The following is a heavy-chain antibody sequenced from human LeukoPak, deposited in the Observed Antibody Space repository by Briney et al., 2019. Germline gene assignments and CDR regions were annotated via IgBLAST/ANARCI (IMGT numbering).Heavy chain of an antibody. CDR2: IYYSGST. CDR3: ARGMRAAAAGYFDY. D-gene: IGHD6-13*01. CDR1: GGSISSGGYY. V-gene: IGHV4-31*03. Sequence: SETPSLTCTVSGGSISSGGYYWSWIRQHPGKGLEWIGYIYYSGSTYYNPSLRSRVTISVDTSKNQFSLKLSSVTAADTAVYYCARGMRAAAAGYFDYWGQGTLVTVSS. J-gene: IGHJ4*02.